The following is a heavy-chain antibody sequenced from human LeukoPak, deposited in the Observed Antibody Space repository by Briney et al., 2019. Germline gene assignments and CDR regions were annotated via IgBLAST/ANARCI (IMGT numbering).Heavy chain of an antibody. CDR1: GGSFSGYY. CDR2: INHSGST. V-gene: IGHV4-34*01. J-gene: IGHJ4*02. CDR3: ARRSSRAADFDY. Sequence: SETQSLTCAVYGGSFSGYYWSWIRQPPGKGLEWIGEINHSGSTNYNPSLESRVTISVDTSMHQFSLRLSSVTAADTAVYYCARRSSRAADFDYWGQGTLVTVSS. D-gene: IGHD6-13*01.